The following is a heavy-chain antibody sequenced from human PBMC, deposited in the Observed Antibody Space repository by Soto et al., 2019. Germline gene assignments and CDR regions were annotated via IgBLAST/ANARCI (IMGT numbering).Heavy chain of an antibody. CDR2: VHNSGYT. D-gene: IGHD2-21*01. Sequence: QVQLQESGPGLVKPSETLSLTCTVSGASVSSPTYYWSWIRQPPGRGLEWIDSVHNSGYTNHNPSLTTRVTSSADTSRNQSSLELGSVTAADTAVYYCASFDCSTSGGYRSFFYYSGLDVWGQGITCTV. J-gene: IGHJ6*02. CDR1: GASVSSPTYY. V-gene: IGHV4-61*01. CDR3: ASFDCSTSGGYRSFFYYSGLDV.